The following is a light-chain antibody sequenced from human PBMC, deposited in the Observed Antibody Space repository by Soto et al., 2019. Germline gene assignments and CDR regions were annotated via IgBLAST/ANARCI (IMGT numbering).Light chain of an antibody. CDR2: GAS. Sequence: IEMTQSPATLSVSPGERATLSCRASQSVSSILVWYQQKPGQAPRLLIYGASTRVTGIPARFSGSGSGTEFTLTISSLQSEDFAVYYCQQYHNWWTFGQGTKVDIK. CDR1: QSVSSI. V-gene: IGKV3-15*01. J-gene: IGKJ1*01. CDR3: QQYHNWWT.